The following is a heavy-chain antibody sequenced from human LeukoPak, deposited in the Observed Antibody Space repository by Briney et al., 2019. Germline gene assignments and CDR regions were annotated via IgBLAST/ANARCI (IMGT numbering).Heavy chain of an antibody. J-gene: IGHJ4*02. CDR2: ISGSGGST. CDR3: ALDYGDYVGYYDY. Sequence: GGSLRLSCAASGFTFSTYSMNWVRQAPGKGLEWVSAISGSGGSTYYADSVKGRFTISRDNSKNTLYLQMNSLRAEDTAVYYCALDYGDYVGYYDYWGQGTLVTVSS. CDR1: GFTFSTYS. D-gene: IGHD4-17*01. V-gene: IGHV3-23*01.